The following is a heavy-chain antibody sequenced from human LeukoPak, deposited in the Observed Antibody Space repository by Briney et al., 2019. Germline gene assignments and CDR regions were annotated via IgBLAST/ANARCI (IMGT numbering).Heavy chain of an antibody. V-gene: IGHV3-21*01. D-gene: IGHD2-15*01. J-gene: IGHJ5*02. CDR1: GFTFSSYS. CDR3: AREAVVVAATVWFDP. Sequence: GGSLRLSCAASGFTFSSYSMNWVRQAPGKGLEWVSSISSSSGYIYYADSVKGRFTISRDNAKNSLYLQMNSLRAEDTAVYYCAREAVVVAATVWFDPWGQGTLVTVSS. CDR2: ISSSSGYI.